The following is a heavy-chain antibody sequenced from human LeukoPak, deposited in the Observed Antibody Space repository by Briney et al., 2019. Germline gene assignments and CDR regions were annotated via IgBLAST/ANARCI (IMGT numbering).Heavy chain of an antibody. CDR2: ISYEGSNK. V-gene: IGHV3-30*18. CDR1: GFTFSSYG. Sequence: GGSLRLSCAASGFTFSSYGMHWVRQAPGKGREWVAVISYEGSNKYYADSVKGRFTISRDNSKNTLYLQMNSLRAEDTAVYYCAKKGCSGGSCYNAYYFDYWGQGTLVTVSS. J-gene: IGHJ4*02. D-gene: IGHD2-15*01. CDR3: AKKGCSGGSCYNAYYFDY.